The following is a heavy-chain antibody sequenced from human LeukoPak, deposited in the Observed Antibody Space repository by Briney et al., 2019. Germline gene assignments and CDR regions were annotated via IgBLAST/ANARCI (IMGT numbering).Heavy chain of an antibody. D-gene: IGHD3-10*01. J-gene: IGHJ4*02. Sequence: ASVKVSCKASGYTFTGYYMHWVRQAPGQGLEWMGIINPSGGSASSAQKFQGRVTMTRDTSTSTVYMELSSLRSEDTAVYYCARDYHGSGSLTTFDHWGQGTLVTVSS. CDR2: INPSGGSA. CDR1: GYTFTGYY. CDR3: ARDYHGSGSLTTFDH. V-gene: IGHV1-46*01.